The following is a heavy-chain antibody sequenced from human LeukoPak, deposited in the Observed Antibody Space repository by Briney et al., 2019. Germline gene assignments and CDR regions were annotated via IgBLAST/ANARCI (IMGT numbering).Heavy chain of an antibody. V-gene: IGHV4-59*01. CDR2: IYYSGST. D-gene: IGHD3-10*01. J-gene: IGHJ6*02. CDR1: GGSISSYF. Sequence: SETLSLTCNVSGGSISSYFWSWIRQPPGKGLEWIGYIYYSGSTNYNPSLKSRVTISVDTSKNQFSLKLSSVTAADTAVYWCARGIIRGADTPYYYGMDVWGRGTTVTVSS. CDR3: ARGIIRGADTPYYYGMDV.